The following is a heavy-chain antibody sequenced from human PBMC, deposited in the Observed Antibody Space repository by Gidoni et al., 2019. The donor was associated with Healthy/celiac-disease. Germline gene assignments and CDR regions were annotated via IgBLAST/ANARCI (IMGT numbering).Heavy chain of an antibody. CDR2: ISYDGSNK. CDR1: GFTFSSYA. Sequence: QVQLVESGGGVVQPGRSLRLSCAASGFTFSSYAMHWVRQAPGKGLEWVAVISYDGSNKYYADSVKGRFTISRDNSKNTLYLQMNSLRAEDTAVYYCARGDLGDGMTLFDYWGQGTLVTVSS. D-gene: IGHD3-3*01. J-gene: IGHJ4*02. CDR3: ARGDLGDGMTLFDY. V-gene: IGHV3-30-3*01.